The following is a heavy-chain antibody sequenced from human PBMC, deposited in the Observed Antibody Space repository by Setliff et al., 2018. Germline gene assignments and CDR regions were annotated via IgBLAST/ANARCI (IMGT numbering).Heavy chain of an antibody. Sequence: SSETLSLTCTVSGDSISRSTYYWGWIRQSPGKGLDWIGTVDHSGNTFYNPSLKSRVTISVDTSKNQFSLKLSSVTAADTAVYYCARGGGRIRQLGATGVHTFDIWGQGTVVTV. V-gene: IGHV4-39*01. D-gene: IGHD1-26*01. J-gene: IGHJ3*02. CDR2: VDHSGNT. CDR1: GDSISRSTYY. CDR3: ARGGGRIRQLGATGVHTFDI.